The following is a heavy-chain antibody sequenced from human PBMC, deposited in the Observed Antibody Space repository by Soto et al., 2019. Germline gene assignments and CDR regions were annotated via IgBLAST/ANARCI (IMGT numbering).Heavy chain of an antibody. CDR3: SRQNTLGAATYFDY. J-gene: IGHJ4*02. CDR2: MTDDRPEI. CDR1: GLPFRNYA. Sequence: QVQLVESGGGVVQPGRSLRLSCVASGLPFRNYAFHWVRQAPGKGLEWLAVMTDDRPEIYYADSVQGRFTISRDNSKNTLYLQMNSLRSEDTAVYYCSRQNTLGAATYFDYWGQGTLVTVSS. V-gene: IGHV3-30-3*01. D-gene: IGHD1-26*01.